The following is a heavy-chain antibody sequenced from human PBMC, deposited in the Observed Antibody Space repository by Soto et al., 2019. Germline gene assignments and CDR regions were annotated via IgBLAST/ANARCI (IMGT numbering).Heavy chain of an antibody. CDR1: GASITTYY. CDR3: AIESAGSHKNNWFDP. CDR2: IHDSGST. Sequence: QVQLQESGPGLVKPSETLSLTCTVSGASITTYYWSWVRQPPGKGLEWIGYIHDSGSTYYNPSLKSRVTLSLDTSRNQLFLQLNSVTAADTAMYYCAIESAGSHKNNWFDPWGQGTLVTVSS. D-gene: IGHD3-10*01. J-gene: IGHJ5*02. V-gene: IGHV4-59*01.